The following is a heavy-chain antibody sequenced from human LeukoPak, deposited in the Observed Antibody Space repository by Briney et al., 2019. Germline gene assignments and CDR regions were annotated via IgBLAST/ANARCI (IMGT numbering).Heavy chain of an antibody. CDR3: AKDLRHRAYAADY. V-gene: IGHV3-30*18. D-gene: IGHD2-2*01. J-gene: IGHJ4*02. CDR2: ISYDGSNE. Sequence: SGGSLRLSCAASGFTFSSYGMHWVRQAPGKGLEWVAVISYDGSNEYYADSVKGRFTISRDNSKNTLYLQMNSLRSEDTAVYYCAKDLRHRAYAADYWGQGTLVTVSS. CDR1: GFTFSSYG.